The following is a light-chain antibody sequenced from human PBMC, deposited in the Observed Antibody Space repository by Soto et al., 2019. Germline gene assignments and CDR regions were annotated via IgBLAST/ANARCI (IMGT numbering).Light chain of an antibody. CDR1: SSDVRTYNY. CDR2: DVS. V-gene: IGLV2-11*01. CDR3: CSYAGSYTLV. J-gene: IGLJ1*01. Sequence: QSALTQPRSVSGSPGESVTISCTGTSSDVRTYNYVSWYQQQPDKAPKLVIYDVSKRPSGVPDRFSGSKSGNTASLTISGLQAEDEADYYCCSYAGSYTLVFGTGTKVTVL.